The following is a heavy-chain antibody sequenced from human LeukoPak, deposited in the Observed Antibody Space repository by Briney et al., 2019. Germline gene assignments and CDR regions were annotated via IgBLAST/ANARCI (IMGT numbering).Heavy chain of an antibody. CDR2: ISSGSSTI. Sequence: PGGSLRLSCAASGXTFSSYSVNWVRQAPGKGLEWVSYISSGSSTIYYADSVKGRFTISRDNAKNSLCLQMNSLRDEDTAVYYSARENIVVVTAIRDAFDIWGQGTMVTVSS. CDR3: ARENIVVVTAIRDAFDI. D-gene: IGHD2-21*02. CDR1: GXTFSSYS. J-gene: IGHJ3*02. V-gene: IGHV3-48*02.